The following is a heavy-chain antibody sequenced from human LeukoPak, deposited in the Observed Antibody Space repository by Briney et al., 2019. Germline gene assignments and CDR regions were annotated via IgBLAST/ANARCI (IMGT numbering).Heavy chain of an antibody. CDR1: GYTFTSYG. D-gene: IGHD3-9*01. V-gene: IGHV1-18*04. Sequence: ASVKVSCKASGYTFTSYGISWVRQAPGQGLEWMGWINAYNGNTNYAQKLQGRVTMTTDTTTSTAYMELRSLRSDDTAVYYCARDCYDILTGYPYPPHYWGQGTLVTVSS. J-gene: IGHJ4*02. CDR2: INAYNGNT. CDR3: ARDCYDILTGYPYPPHY.